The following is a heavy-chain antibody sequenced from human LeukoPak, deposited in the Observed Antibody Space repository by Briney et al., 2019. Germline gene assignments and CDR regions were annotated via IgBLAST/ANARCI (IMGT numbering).Heavy chain of an antibody. V-gene: IGHV3-11*05. CDR1: GFTFSDYY. D-gene: IGHD2-15*01. J-gene: IGHJ6*02. Sequence: GGSLRLSCAASGFTFSDYYMSWIRQAPGKGPKWVSYISGSTSYTNYADSVKGRFTISRDNAKNSLYLQMNSLRAEDTAVYYCARDRSWGSGYNYGMDVWGQGTTVTVSS. CDR2: ISGSTSYT. CDR3: ARDRSWGSGYNYGMDV.